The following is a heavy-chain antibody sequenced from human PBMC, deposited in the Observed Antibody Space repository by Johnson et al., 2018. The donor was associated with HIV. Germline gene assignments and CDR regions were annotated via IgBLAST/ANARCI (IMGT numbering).Heavy chain of an antibody. D-gene: IGHD6-6*01. CDR3: VREGYSSSSDAFDI. CDR2: ISFDGSNK. V-gene: IGHV3-30*09. Sequence: CTASGFTFNKFAMHWVRPAPGKGLEWLAFISFDGSNKYFGGSVEGRFDISRENSKNSHYLHMNSLRPEDTAIYYCVREGYSSSSDAFDIWGQGTMVTVSS. J-gene: IGHJ3*02. CDR1: GFTFNKFA.